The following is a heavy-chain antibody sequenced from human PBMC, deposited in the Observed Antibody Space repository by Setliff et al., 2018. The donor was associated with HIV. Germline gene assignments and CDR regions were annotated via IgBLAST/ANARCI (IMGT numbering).Heavy chain of an antibody. V-gene: IGHV4-34*01. CDR3: ASLGYCSGVRCYQPSYYYYGLDV. CDR2: INHSGST. J-gene: IGHJ6*02. CDR1: GGSFSGYY. D-gene: IGHD2-15*01. Sequence: SETLSLTCAVYGGSFSGYYWSWIRQPPGKGLEWIGEINHSGSTNYNASLKSRVTLSVDTSKKQFSLKLRSVTAADTAMYYCASLGYCSGVRCYQPSYYYYGLDVWGQGTTVTVSS.